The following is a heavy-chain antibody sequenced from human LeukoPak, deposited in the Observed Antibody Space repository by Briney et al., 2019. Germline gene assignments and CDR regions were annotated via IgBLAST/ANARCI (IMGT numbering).Heavy chain of an antibody. V-gene: IGHV3-11*05. CDR1: GSTFSDYY. CDR2: ISKSSSST. Sequence: GGSLRLSCAASGSTFSDYYMSWFRQAPGKGLEWVSHISKSSSSTTYADSVKGRFTISRDNSKNSLYLQMSGLRTEDTAIYYCAKDSATITGSYSYNWFDFWGQGNLVTASS. D-gene: IGHD5-12*01. CDR3: AKDSATITGSYSYNWFDF. J-gene: IGHJ5*01.